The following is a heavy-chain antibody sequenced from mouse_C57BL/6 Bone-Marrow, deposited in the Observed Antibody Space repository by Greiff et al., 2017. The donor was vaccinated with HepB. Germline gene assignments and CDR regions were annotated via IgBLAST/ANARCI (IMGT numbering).Heavy chain of an antibody. CDR3: ARQGYYYGSSHYFDY. CDR1: GFTFSSYT. Sequence: EVQLQESGGGLVKPGGSLKLSCAASGFTFSSYTMSWVRQTPEKRLEWVATISGGGGNTYYPDSVKGRFTISRDNAKNTLYLQMSSLRSEDTALYYCARQGYYYGSSHYFDYWGQGTTLTVSS. V-gene: IGHV5-9*01. CDR2: ISGGGGNT. J-gene: IGHJ2*01. D-gene: IGHD1-1*01.